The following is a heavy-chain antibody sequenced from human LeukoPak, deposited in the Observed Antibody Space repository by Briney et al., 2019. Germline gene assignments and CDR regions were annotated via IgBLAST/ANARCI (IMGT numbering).Heavy chain of an antibody. Sequence: ASVKVSCKASGYTFTGYYIHWVRQAPGQGLEWMGWINPNSGGTNYAQKFQGRVTMTRDTSISTAYMELSRLRSDDTAVYYCARDGPVDTAMATITLDYWGQGTLVTVSS. V-gene: IGHV1-2*02. J-gene: IGHJ4*02. D-gene: IGHD5-18*01. CDR2: INPNSGGT. CDR3: ARDGPVDTAMATITLDY. CDR1: GYTFTGYY.